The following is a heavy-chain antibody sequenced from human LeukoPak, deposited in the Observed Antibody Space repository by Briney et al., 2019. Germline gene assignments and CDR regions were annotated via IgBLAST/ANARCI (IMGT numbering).Heavy chain of an antibody. CDR2: ISSYNGDT. CDR1: GYTFTNYG. J-gene: IGHJ4*02. D-gene: IGHD3-3*01. Sequence: ASVKVSCKASGYTFTNYGITWVRQAPGEGLEWMGWISSYNGDTKYTQKFQGRVTMAEDTSTDTAYMELSSLRSEDTAVYYCATGLRFLEWLPSAFDYWGQGTLVTVSS. CDR3: ATGLRFLEWLPSAFDY. V-gene: IGHV1-18*01.